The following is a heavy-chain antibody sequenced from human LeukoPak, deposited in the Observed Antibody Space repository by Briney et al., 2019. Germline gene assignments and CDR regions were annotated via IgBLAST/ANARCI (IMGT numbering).Heavy chain of an antibody. CDR1: GDSVSSNSAA. Sequence: SQTLSLTCAISGDSVSSNSAAWNWIRQSPSRGLEWLGRTYYRSKWFNDYAGSVKSRIIINPDTSRNQFSLQLNSVTPEDTAVYYGARDSDGRGKTCFAGGGQGTRVTVSS. D-gene: IGHD2-2*01. CDR3: ARDSDGRGKTCFAG. CDR2: TYYRSKWFN. J-gene: IGHJ4*02. V-gene: IGHV6-1*01.